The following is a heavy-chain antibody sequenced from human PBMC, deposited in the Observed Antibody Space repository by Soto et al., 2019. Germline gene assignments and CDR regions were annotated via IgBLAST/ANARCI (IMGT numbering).Heavy chain of an antibody. CDR1: GFTFSSYS. V-gene: IGHV3-48*02. CDR2: ISSSSSTI. Sequence: EVQLVESGGGLVQPGGSLRLSCAASGFTFSSYSMNWVRQAPGKGLEWVSYISSSSSTIYYADSVKGRFTISRDNAKNSLYLQMNSLRDEDTAVYYCARDGRHNWNDAGPNWFDPWCQGTLVTVSS. D-gene: IGHD1-20*01. CDR3: ARDGRHNWNDAGPNWFDP. J-gene: IGHJ5*02.